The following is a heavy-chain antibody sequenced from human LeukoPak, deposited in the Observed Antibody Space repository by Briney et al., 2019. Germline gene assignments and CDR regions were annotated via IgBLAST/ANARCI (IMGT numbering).Heavy chain of an antibody. CDR2: MNPNGGNT. CDR3: ARESLGARYSSGNWFDP. D-gene: IGHD6-19*01. CDR1: GYTFTSYD. J-gene: IGHJ5*02. Sequence: GASVKVSCKASGYTFTSYDINWVRQATGQGLEWMGWMNPNGGNTGYAQKFQGRVTMTRNTSISTAYMELSSLRSEDTAVYYCARESLGARYSSGNWFDPWGQGTLVTVSS. V-gene: IGHV1-8*01.